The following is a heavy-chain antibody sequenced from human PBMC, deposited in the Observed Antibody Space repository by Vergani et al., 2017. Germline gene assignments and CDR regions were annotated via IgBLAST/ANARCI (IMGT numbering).Heavy chain of an antibody. CDR2: IIPILGIA. Sequence: QVQLVQSGAEVKKPGSSVKVSCKASGGTFSSYAISWVRQAPGQGLEWWGRIIPILGIANYAQKFQGRVTITADKSTSTAYMELSSLRSEDTAVYYCAGAARPPPESPYYYCCGLDVWGQGTTVTVSS. CDR1: GGTFSSYA. V-gene: IGHV1-69*04. CDR3: AGAARPPPESPYYYCCGLDV. J-gene: IGHJ6*02.